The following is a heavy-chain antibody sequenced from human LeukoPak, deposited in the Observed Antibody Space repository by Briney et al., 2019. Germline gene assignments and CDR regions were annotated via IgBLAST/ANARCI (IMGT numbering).Heavy chain of an antibody. Sequence: LETLSLTCTVADGSITNYWSWIRQPPGKGLEWIGYIYYSGSTDYNSSLKSRVTISVDMSKSQFSLNLSSVTAADTPVYYCAGASLILKGPQKLYYFAYSSQGTLVSVSS. D-gene: IGHD3/OR15-3a*01. CDR1: DGSITNY. J-gene: IGHJ4*02. CDR3: AGASLILKGPQKLYYFAY. CDR2: IYYSGST. V-gene: IGHV4-59*01.